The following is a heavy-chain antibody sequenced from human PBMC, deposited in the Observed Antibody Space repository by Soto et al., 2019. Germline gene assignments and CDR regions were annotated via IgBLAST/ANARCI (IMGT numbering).Heavy chain of an antibody. CDR1: GGSISSYY. CDR2: IYYSGST. D-gene: IGHD4-17*01. V-gene: IGHV4-59*01. J-gene: IGHJ4*02. Sequence: QVQLQESGPGLVKPSETLSLTCTVSGGSISSYYWSWIRQPPGKGLEWIGYIYYSGSTNYNPSLKSRVTISVDTSKNQFSLKLSSVTAADTAVYYCARGGHPYGFDYWGQGTLVTVSS. CDR3: ARGGHPYGFDY.